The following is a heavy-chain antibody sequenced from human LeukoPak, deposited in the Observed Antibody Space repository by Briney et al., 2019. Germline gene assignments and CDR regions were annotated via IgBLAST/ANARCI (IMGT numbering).Heavy chain of an antibody. V-gene: IGHV3-7*04. CDR1: GFTFSTYW. Sequence: GGSLRLSCAASGFTFSTYWMSWVRQAPGKGLEWVANIKPDGSEKDYVDSLKGRFTISRDNAKNSLYLQVNSLRAEDTAVYYCARFGVPYGVDVWGQGTTVSVSS. CDR2: IKPDGSEK. CDR3: ARFGVPYGVDV. D-gene: IGHD3-16*01. J-gene: IGHJ6*02.